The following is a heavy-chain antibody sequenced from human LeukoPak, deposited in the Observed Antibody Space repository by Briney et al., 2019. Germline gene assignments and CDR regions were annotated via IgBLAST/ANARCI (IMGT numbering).Heavy chain of an antibody. J-gene: IGHJ4*02. CDR1: GFTFSSYG. CDR3: AKGRHCSSTSCYRGVYYFDY. CDR2: TSGSGGST. D-gene: IGHD2-2*01. V-gene: IGHV3-23*01. Sequence: GGSLRLSCAASGFTFSSYGMSWVRQAPGKGLEWVSATSGSGGSTYYADSVKGRFTISRDNSKNTLYLQMNSLRAEDTAVYYCAKGRHCSSTSCYRGVYYFDYWGQGTLVTVSS.